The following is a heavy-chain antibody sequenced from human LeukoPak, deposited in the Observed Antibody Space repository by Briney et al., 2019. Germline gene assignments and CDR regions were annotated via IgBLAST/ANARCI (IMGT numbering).Heavy chain of an antibody. CDR3: ARGAGTMGRFDN. J-gene: IGHJ4*02. CDR2: IYYSGST. CDR1: GFTFSSYA. D-gene: IGHD4/OR15-4a*01. V-gene: IGHV4-31*02. Sequence: LRLSCAASGFTFSSYAMSWIRQHPGKGLEWIGYIYYSGSTYYNPSLKSRVIISVDTSKNQFSLKLSSVTAADTAVYYCARGAGTMGRFDNWGQGTLVTVSS.